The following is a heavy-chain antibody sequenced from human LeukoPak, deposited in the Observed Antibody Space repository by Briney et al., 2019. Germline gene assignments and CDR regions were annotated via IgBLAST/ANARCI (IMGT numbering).Heavy chain of an antibody. CDR1: GFTFSSYA. V-gene: IGHV3-23*01. CDR3: AKVDGITIFEVFDY. D-gene: IGHD3-3*01. Sequence: GGSLRLSCAASGFTFSSYAMSWVRQAPGKGLEWLSSISGSGSSTYYADSAKGRFTISRDNSKNMLYLQMISLRADDTAVYFCAKVDGITIFEVFDYWGQGTLVTVSS. J-gene: IGHJ4*02. CDR2: ISGSGSST.